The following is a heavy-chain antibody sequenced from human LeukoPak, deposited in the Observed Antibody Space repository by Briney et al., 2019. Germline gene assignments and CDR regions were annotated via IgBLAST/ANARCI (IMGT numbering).Heavy chain of an antibody. J-gene: IGHJ4*02. CDR1: GFSVSSNY. Sequence: GGSLRLSCAASGFSVSSNYMSWVRQDPGKGLEWVSVIYSGGSTYYADSVKGRFTISRDNSKNTLYLQMNSLRAEDTAVYYCARETDSSGYYYVYWGQGTLVTVSS. CDR2: IYSGGST. V-gene: IGHV3-66*01. D-gene: IGHD3-22*01. CDR3: ARETDSSGYYYVY.